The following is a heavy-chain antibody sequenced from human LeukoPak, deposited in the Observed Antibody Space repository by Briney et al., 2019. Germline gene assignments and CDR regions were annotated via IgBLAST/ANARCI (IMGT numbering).Heavy chain of an antibody. V-gene: IGHV3-74*01. Sequence: GGSLRLSCAAPGFTFSSYWMHWVRHAPGKGLVWVSRINSDGSSTSYADSVKGRFTISRDNAKNTLYLQMNSLRAEDTAVYYCASVDYYGSGSYYPYWGQGTLVTVSS. CDR1: GFTFSSYW. J-gene: IGHJ4*02. D-gene: IGHD3-10*01. CDR2: INSDGSST. CDR3: ASVDYYGSGSYYPY.